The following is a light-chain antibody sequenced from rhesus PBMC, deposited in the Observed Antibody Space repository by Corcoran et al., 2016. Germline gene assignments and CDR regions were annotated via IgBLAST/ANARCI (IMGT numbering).Light chain of an antibody. J-gene: IGKJ3*01. Sequence: EIVMTQSPATLSSSPGETAIISCRTSQSVSSKLAWYQQKPGQAPRLLNYGASSRATGIPARFSGSGSGTDFTLPISSLEPEDFAVYYCQETSNLSTFGPGTKLDI. CDR1: QSVSSK. CDR3: QETSNLST. CDR2: GAS. V-gene: IGKV3-31*02.